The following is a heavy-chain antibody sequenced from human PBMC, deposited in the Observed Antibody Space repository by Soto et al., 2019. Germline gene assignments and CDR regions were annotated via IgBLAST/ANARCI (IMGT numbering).Heavy chain of an antibody. Sequence: PGGSLSLSCAASGFRFRNYAMSWVRQAPGKGLEWVSGISGRGDSTYYADSVKGRFTISRDNSKNTLYLQMNSLRAEDTAVYYCATRDYYDSRNFYYYYFDYWGRGTLVTVSS. CDR2: ISGRGDST. D-gene: IGHD3-22*01. V-gene: IGHV3-23*01. CDR3: ATRDYYDSRNFYYYYFDY. CDR1: GFRFRNYA. J-gene: IGHJ4*02.